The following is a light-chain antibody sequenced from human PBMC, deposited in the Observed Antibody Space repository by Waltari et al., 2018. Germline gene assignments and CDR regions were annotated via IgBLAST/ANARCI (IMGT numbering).Light chain of an antibody. CDR1: QSLTKKY. CDR2: GAS. CDR3: QQYGSSILYT. Sequence: VLTQSPGTLSLSPGERATLSCRASQSLTKKYLAWYQQKPGQPPRLLIYGASSRAAGIPDRFSGSGSGTDFTLTINRLETDDSAVYYCQQYGSSILYTFGQGTKLEIK. J-gene: IGKJ2*01. V-gene: IGKV3-20*01.